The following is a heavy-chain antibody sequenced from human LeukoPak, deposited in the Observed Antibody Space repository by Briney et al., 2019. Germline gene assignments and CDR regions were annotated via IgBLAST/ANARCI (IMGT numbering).Heavy chain of an antibody. Sequence: GGSLRLSCAASGFTFDSHGMTWVRQAPGKGLEWVSGLNGNGGSTGYADSLQGRFTISRDNAKNSLYPQMTSLRAEDTALYYCARTRSSGGYSGADYWGQGTLVTVSS. CDR3: ARTRSSGGYSGADY. D-gene: IGHD1-26*01. CDR2: LNGNGGST. CDR1: GFTFDSHG. J-gene: IGHJ4*02. V-gene: IGHV3-20*04.